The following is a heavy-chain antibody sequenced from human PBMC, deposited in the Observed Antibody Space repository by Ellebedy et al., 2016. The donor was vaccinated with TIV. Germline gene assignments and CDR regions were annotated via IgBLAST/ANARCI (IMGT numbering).Heavy chain of an antibody. CDR1: GFTFSSYA. Sequence: PGGSLRLSCAASGFTFSSYAMSWVRQAPGKGPEWVSTIYSGGAAYYGDSVKGRFTVSRDNSKNTVYLQMNSLRVEDTAVYFCARNRDANGWYVDLWGQGTLVTVSS. D-gene: IGHD6-19*01. CDR3: ARNRDANGWYVDL. CDR2: IYSGGAA. J-gene: IGHJ5*02. V-gene: IGHV3-23*05.